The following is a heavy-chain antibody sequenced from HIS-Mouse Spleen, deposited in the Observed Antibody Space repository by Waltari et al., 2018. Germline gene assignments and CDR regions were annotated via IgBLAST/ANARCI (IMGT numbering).Heavy chain of an antibody. CDR1: GGSISSSSYY. CDR3: ARRRGWFDY. D-gene: IGHD6-19*01. J-gene: IGHJ4*02. Sequence: QLQLQESGPGLVKPSDTLSLTCTVSGGSISSSSYYWGWIRQPPGKGLEWIGSIYYSGSTYSNPSLKSRVTISVDTSKNQFSLKLSSVTAADTAVYYCARRRGWFDYWGQGTLVTVSS. V-gene: IGHV4-39*01. CDR2: IYYSGST.